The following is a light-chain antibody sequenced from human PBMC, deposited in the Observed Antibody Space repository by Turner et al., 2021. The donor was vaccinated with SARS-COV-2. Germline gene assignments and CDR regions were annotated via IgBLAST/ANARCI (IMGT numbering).Light chain of an antibody. CDR1: QSISGW. J-gene: IGKJ1*01. Sequence: DIQMTQSPSTLSASVGDRVTITCRASQSISGWLAWYQQKPGKAPKLLIYKTSNLETGVPSRFSGSGSGTDFTLTISSLQPDDFATYYCHQYKSYWTFGQGTKVEIK. CDR3: HQYKSYWT. CDR2: KTS. V-gene: IGKV1-5*03.